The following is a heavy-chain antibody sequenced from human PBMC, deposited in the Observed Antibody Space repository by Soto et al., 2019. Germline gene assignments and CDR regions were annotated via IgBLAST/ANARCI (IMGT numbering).Heavy chain of an antibody. CDR3: ARGGGRIAARNNWFDP. CDR1: GGSISSSSYY. V-gene: IGHV4-39*07. CDR2: IYYSGST. Sequence: PSETLSLTCTVSGGSISSSSYYWGWIRQPPGKGLEWIGSIYYSGSTYYNPSLKSRVTISVDTSKNQFSLKLSSVTAADTAVYYCARGGGRIAARNNWFDPWGQGTLVTVSS. J-gene: IGHJ5*02. D-gene: IGHD6-6*01.